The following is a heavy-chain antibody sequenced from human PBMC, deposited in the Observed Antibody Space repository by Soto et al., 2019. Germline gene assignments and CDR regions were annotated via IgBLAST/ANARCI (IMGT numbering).Heavy chain of an antibody. CDR2: LLRPGRST. V-gene: IGHV3-23*01. CDR1: GLLFSVYA. Sequence: PGGSLRLSLASSGLLFSVYAMTGSRQTPGAELEWVSGLLRPGRSTYYADSVKGRFTISGDTSANTVYLQMDSLRAEDTAVYYCAKDAIANDGIWLMDSWGQGNVVSGSA. D-gene: IGHD3-16*01. J-gene: IGHJ5*02. CDR3: AKDAIANDGIWLMDS.